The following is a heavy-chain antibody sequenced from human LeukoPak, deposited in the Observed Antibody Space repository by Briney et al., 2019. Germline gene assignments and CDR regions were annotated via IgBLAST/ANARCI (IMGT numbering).Heavy chain of an antibody. Sequence: SETLSLTCAVYGGSLNGYYWSWIRQPPGKGLEWIGEGGNSGGTKFNPSLKSRVTISADTSKNQFSLKLSSVTAADTAVCYCAKNGQSGFSFDPWGQGTLVTVSS. CDR3: AKNGQSGFSFDP. J-gene: IGHJ5*02. CDR1: GGSLNGYY. D-gene: IGHD1-26*01. CDR2: GGNSGGT. V-gene: IGHV4-34*01.